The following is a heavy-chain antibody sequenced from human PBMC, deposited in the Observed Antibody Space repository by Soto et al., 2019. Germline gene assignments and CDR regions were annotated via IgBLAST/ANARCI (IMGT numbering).Heavy chain of an antibody. J-gene: IGHJ4*02. CDR1: GYTFTSYG. V-gene: IGHV1-18*01. Sequence: ASVKVSCKASGYTFTSYGISWVRQAPGQGLEWMGWISAYNGNTNYAQKLQGRVTMTTDTSTSTAYMELRSLRSDDTAVYYCARDLITIFGVVINYFDYWGQGTLVTVSS. CDR2: ISAYNGNT. CDR3: ARDLITIFGVVINYFDY. D-gene: IGHD3-3*01.